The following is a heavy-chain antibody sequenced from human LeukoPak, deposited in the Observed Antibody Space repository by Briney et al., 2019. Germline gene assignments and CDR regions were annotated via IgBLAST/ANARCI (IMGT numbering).Heavy chain of an antibody. Sequence: GGSLRLSCAASGFTFSTYAMSWVRQAPGKGLQWVSTITDTGGLTYYPDSVKGRFTISRDNSKNTLYVQMNSLRAEDTAVYYCAKDRFGELPTEFDPWGQGTLVTVSS. CDR2: ITDTGGLT. CDR3: AKDRFGELPTEFDP. J-gene: IGHJ5*02. D-gene: IGHD3-10*01. V-gene: IGHV3-23*01. CDR1: GFTFSTYA.